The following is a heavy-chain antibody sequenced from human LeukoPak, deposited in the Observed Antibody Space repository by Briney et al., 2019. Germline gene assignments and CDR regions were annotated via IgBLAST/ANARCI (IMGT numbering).Heavy chain of an antibody. Sequence: SVKVSCKASGGTFSSYAISWVRQAPGQGLEWMGGIIPIFGTANYAQKFQGRVTITADESTSTAYMELSSLRSGDTAVYYCARVSGDGYKNYFDYWGQGTLVTVSS. D-gene: IGHD5-24*01. J-gene: IGHJ4*02. CDR3: ARVSGDGYKNYFDY. CDR1: GGTFSSYA. CDR2: IIPIFGTA. V-gene: IGHV1-69*13.